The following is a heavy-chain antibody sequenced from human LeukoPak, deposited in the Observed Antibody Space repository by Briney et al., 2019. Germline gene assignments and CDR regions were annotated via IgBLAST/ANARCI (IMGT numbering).Heavy chain of an antibody. CDR3: VKDFGGNSDY. D-gene: IGHD4-23*01. Sequence: GGSLRLSCTASRFTFNNYWMHWVRQAPGKGLVWVSRINEDGRVTSYAGSVRGRFTISRDSVENTLHLQMNSLRAEDTAVYYCVKDFGGNSDYWGQGTLVTVSS. CDR1: RFTFNNYW. CDR2: INEDGRVT. J-gene: IGHJ4*02. V-gene: IGHV3-74*01.